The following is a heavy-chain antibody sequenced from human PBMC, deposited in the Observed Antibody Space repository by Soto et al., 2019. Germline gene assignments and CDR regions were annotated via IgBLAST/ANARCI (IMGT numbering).Heavy chain of an antibody. CDR3: AKCTVGTILSSGWCNWFDP. D-gene: IGHD6-19*01. J-gene: IGHJ5*02. CDR2: IRGGNDMT. Sequence: LRLSCAASGLTFSSMSWVRQAPGKGLEWVSAIRGGNDMTYYADSVKGRFTISRDNSKNTLYLQMNILRAEDTAVYYCAKCTVGTILSSGWCNWFDPWGQGTLVTVSS. CDR1: GLTFSS. V-gene: IGHV3-23*01.